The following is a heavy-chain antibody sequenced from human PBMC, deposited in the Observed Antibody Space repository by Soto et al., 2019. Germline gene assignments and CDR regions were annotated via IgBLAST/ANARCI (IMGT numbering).Heavy chain of an antibody. CDR1: GFTFSSYS. V-gene: IGHV3-48*01. J-gene: IGHJ6*03. D-gene: IGHD5-12*01. CDR2: ISSSSSTI. Sequence: GGSLRLSCAASGFTFSSYSMNWVRQAPGKGLEWVSYISSSSSTIYYADSVKGRFTISRDNAKNSLYLQMNSLRAEDTAVYYCARDGYSRYDLSWTDYYYYMAVWGKGTTVTVSS. CDR3: ARDGYSRYDLSWTDYYYYMAV.